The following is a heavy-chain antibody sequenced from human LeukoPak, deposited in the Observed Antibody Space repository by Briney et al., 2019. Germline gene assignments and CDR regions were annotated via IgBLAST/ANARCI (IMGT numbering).Heavy chain of an antibody. CDR3: AITGGIAVAGGEDY. Sequence: SETLSLTCTVSAGSISSYYWSWIRQPPGKGLEWIGEINHSGSTNYNPSLKSRVTISVDTSKNQFSLKLSSVTAADTAVYYCAITGGIAVAGGEDYWGQGTLVTVSS. CDR1: AGSISSYY. V-gene: IGHV4-34*01. D-gene: IGHD6-19*01. CDR2: INHSGST. J-gene: IGHJ4*02.